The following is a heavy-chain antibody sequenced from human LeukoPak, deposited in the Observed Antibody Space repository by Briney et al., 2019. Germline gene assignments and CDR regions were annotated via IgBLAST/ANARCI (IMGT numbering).Heavy chain of an antibody. Sequence: ASVKVSCKASSYTFTSSGISWVRQAPGQGLEWMGWNSAYNGNTNYAQNLQGRVTMTTDTSTSTAYMELRSLRSDDTAVYYCARAPPIVGAAGAFDIWGQGTMVTVSS. CDR2: NSAYNGNT. J-gene: IGHJ3*02. CDR3: ARAPPIVGAAGAFDI. V-gene: IGHV1-18*01. D-gene: IGHD1-26*01. CDR1: SYTFTSSG.